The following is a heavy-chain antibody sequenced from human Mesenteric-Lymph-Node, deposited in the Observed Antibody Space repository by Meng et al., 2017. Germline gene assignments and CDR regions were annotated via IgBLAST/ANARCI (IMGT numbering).Heavy chain of an antibody. CDR2: ISGSGGST. Sequence: GGSLRLSCAASGFTFSSYAMSWVRQAPGKGLEWVSAISGSGGSTYYADSVKGRFTISRDNAKNSLYLQMTSLRVEDTAVYYCAREGIHDTAGYDNPDFWGQGTLVTVSS. CDR1: GFTFSSYA. D-gene: IGHD2-2*01. J-gene: IGHJ4*02. V-gene: IGHV3-23*01. CDR3: AREGIHDTAGYDNPDF.